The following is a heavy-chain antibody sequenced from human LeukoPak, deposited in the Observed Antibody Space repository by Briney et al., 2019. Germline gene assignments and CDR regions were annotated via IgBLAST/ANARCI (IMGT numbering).Heavy chain of an antibody. CDR2: INHSGST. CDR1: GGSFSGYY. D-gene: IGHD5-18*01. J-gene: IGHJ4*02. Sequence: PSETLSLTCAVYGGSFSGYYWSWIRQPPGKGLEWIGEINHSGSTNYNPSLKSRVTVSVDTSKNQFSLKLSSVTAADRAVYYCALLGGYSYGPPDYWGQGTLVTVSS. V-gene: IGHV4-34*01. CDR3: ALLGGYSYGPPDY.